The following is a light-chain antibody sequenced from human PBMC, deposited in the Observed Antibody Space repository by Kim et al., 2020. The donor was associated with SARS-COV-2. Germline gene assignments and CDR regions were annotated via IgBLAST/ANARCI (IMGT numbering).Light chain of an antibody. CDR1: TGAVTSGHF. J-gene: IGLJ3*02. CDR2: DTD. V-gene: IGLV7-46*01. CDR3: LLAYRGARV. Sequence: QAVVTQEPSLTVSPGGTVTLTCGSSTGAVTSGHFPYWFQRRPGQAPTSLIYDTDKRHSWTPARFSGSLRGAKAAPTLSGAQPDDEAEYYCLLAYRGARVFGGGTQLTVL.